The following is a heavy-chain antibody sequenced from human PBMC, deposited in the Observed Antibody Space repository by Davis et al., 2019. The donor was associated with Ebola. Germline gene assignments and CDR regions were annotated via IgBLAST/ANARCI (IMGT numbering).Heavy chain of an antibody. D-gene: IGHD3-22*01. V-gene: IGHV1-18*01. CDR2: ISAYNGNT. Sequence: ASVKVSCKASGYTFTSYGISWVRQAPGQGLEWMGWISAYNGNTNYAQKPQGRVTMTTDTSTSTAYMELRSLRSDDTAVYYCARVRTMIVVADFDYWGQGTLVTVSS. J-gene: IGHJ4*02. CDR1: GYTFTSYG. CDR3: ARVRTMIVVADFDY.